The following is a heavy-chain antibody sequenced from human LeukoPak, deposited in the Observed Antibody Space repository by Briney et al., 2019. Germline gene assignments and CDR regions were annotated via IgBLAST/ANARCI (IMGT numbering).Heavy chain of an antibody. CDR2: IYYSGST. D-gene: IGHD3-22*01. Sequence: SETLSLTCTVSGGSIISSSYYWGWIRQPPGKGLEWIGSIYYSGSTYYNPSLKSRVTISVDTSKNQFSLKLSSVTAADTAVYYCARTDSSGPNDYWGQGTLVTVSS. J-gene: IGHJ4*02. CDR3: ARTDSSGPNDY. CDR1: GGSIISSSYY. V-gene: IGHV4-39*01.